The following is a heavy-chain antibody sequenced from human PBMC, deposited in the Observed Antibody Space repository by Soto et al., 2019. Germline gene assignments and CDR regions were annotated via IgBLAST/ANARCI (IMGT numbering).Heavy chain of an antibody. Sequence: PSETLSLTCTVYGGSFSGYYWTWIRQPPGTGLEWIGYIYYSGSTNYNPSLKSRVTISVDTSKNQFSLKLRSVTAADTAVYYCARRYGSAFDIWGQGTRVTVSS. D-gene: IGHD4-17*01. CDR1: GGSFSGYY. CDR3: ARRYGSAFDI. V-gene: IGHV4-59*01. J-gene: IGHJ3*02. CDR2: IYYSGST.